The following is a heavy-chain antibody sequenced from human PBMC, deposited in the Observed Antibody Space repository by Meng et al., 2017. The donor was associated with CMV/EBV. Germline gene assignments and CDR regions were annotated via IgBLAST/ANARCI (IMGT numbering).Heavy chain of an antibody. V-gene: IGHV3-21*01. Sequence: GGFLRLSFAAPGFTFSSYSMNWVRQAPGKGLEWVSSISSSSSYIYYADSVKGRFTISRDNAKNSLYLQMNSLGAEDTAAYYCARSQDYGDLRGLGYWGQGTLVTVSS. J-gene: IGHJ4*02. D-gene: IGHD4-17*01. CDR2: ISSSSSYI. CDR1: GFTFSSYS. CDR3: ARSQDYGDLRGLGY.